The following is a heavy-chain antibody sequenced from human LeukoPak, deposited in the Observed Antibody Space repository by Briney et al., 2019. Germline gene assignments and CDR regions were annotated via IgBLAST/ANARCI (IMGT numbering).Heavy chain of an antibody. D-gene: IGHD2-2*01. J-gene: IGHJ4*02. V-gene: IGHV3-21*01. CDR1: GFTFSSYS. Sequence: PGGSLRLSCAASGFTFSSYSMNWVRQAPGKGLEWVSTISSSSSYIYYADSVKGRFTISRDNAKNSLYLQMNSLRAEDTAVYYCASLRYCSSTSCYLKPDYWGQGTLVTVSS. CDR2: ISSSSSYI. CDR3: ASLRYCSSTSCYLKPDY.